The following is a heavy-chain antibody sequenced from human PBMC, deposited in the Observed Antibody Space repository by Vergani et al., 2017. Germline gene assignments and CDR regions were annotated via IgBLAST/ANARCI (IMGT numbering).Heavy chain of an antibody. CDR3: ARDRGNWREPLDY. V-gene: IGHV3-33*01. Sequence: QVQLVESGGGVVQPGRSLRLSCAASGLTFSSYGMHWVRQAPGKGLEWVAVIWYDGSNKYYADSVKGRFTISRDNSKNTLYLQMKSLRAEDTAVYYCARDRGNWREPLDYWGQGTLVTVSS. D-gene: IGHD1-1*01. J-gene: IGHJ4*02. CDR1: GLTFSSYG. CDR2: IWYDGSNK.